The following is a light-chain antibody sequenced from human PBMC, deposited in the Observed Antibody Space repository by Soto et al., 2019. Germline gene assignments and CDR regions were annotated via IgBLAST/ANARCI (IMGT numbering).Light chain of an antibody. CDR2: GAF. V-gene: IGKV3-20*01. J-gene: IGKJ1*01. Sequence: IVLTQSPCTLQLSPGDRAIFACRASQSVSSNYLAWYQQKPGQAPRLLIYGAFKRATGIPDRFSGSGSGTDFTLTISRMEHEDVAVYCCQQYGSSARTFCQRT. CDR3: QQYGSSART. CDR1: QSVSSNY.